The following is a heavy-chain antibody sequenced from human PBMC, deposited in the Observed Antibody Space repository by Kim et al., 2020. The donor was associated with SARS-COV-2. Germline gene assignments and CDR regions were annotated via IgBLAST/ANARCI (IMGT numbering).Heavy chain of an antibody. J-gene: IGHJ6*02. V-gene: IGHV3-49*04. CDR1: GFTFGDYA. CDR2: IRSKPYGGTT. Sequence: GGSLRLSCTASGFTFGDYAMSWVRQAPGKGLEWVGFIRSKPYGGTTEYAASVKGRFTMSRDDSNSIAYLQMNSLKTEDTAVYYCTIDWYSSTRNYYYYGLDVWGQGTTVTVSS. D-gene: IGHD6-13*01. CDR3: TIDWYSSTRNYYYYGLDV.